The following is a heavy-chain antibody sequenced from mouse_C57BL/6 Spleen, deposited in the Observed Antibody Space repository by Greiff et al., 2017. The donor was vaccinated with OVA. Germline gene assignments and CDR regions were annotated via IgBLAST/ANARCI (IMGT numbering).Heavy chain of an antibody. D-gene: IGHD1-1*01. CDR3: TVVAPNYYPMDY. CDR1: GYTFTSYW. CDR2: IDPSDSYT. Sequence: VQLQQPGAELVKPGASVKLSCKASGYTFTSYWMQWVKQRPGQGLEWIGEIDPSDSYTNYNQKFKGKATLTVDTSSSTAYMQLSSLTSEDSAVYFCTVVAPNYYPMDYWGQGTSVTVSS. V-gene: IGHV1-50*01. J-gene: IGHJ4*01.